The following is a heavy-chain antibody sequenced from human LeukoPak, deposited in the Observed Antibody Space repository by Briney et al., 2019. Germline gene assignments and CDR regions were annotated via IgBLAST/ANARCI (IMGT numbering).Heavy chain of an antibody. CDR3: ARGLKIAAAGYWFDP. D-gene: IGHD6-13*01. CDR1: GGSISSSSYY. Sequence: SETLSLTCTVSGGSISSSSYYWGWIRQPPGKGLEWIGSIYYSGSTYYNPSLKSRVTISVDTSKSQFSLKLSSVTAADTAVYYCARGLKIAAAGYWFDPWGQGTLVTVSS. V-gene: IGHV4-39*07. CDR2: IYYSGST. J-gene: IGHJ5*02.